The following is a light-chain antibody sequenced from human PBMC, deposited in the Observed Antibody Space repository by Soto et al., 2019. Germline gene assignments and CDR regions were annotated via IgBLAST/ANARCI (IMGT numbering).Light chain of an antibody. CDR3: MQRIEFPWT. CDR2: TLS. V-gene: IGKV2-40*01. CDR1: QSLLDSDDGNTY. J-gene: IGKJ1*01. Sequence: DIVMTQTPLSLPVTPGEPASISCRSSQSLLDSDDGNTYLDWYLQKPGQSPQLLIYTLSYRGSGVPDRFSGSGSGTDFTLKISRVEAADVGVYYCMQRIEFPWTFGQGTKVEIK.